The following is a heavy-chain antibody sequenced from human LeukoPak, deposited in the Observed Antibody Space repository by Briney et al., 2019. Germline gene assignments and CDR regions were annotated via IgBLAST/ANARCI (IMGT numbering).Heavy chain of an antibody. CDR1: GFTFSDYY. CDR3: ARDYPMDV. J-gene: IGHJ6*02. CDR2: IKQDGSEK. Sequence: GGSLRLSCAASGFTFSDYYMSWIRQAPGKGLEWVANIKQDGSEKYYVDSVKGRFTISRDNAKNSLYLQMNSLRAEDTAVYYCARDYPMDVWGQGTTVTVSS. V-gene: IGHV3-7*01.